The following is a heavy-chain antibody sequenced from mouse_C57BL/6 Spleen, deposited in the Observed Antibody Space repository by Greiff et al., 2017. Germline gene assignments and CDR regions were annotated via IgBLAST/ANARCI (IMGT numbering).Heavy chain of an antibody. V-gene: IGHV3-6*01. CDR3: ARGDYDGAWFAY. D-gene: IGHD2-4*01. J-gene: IGHJ3*01. Sequence: EVKLMESGPGLVKPSQSLSLTCSVTGYSITSGYYWNWIRQFPGNKLEWMGYISYDGSNNSNPSLKNRISITRDTSNNQFFLKLNSVTTEDTATYYCARGDYDGAWFAYWGQGTLVTVSA. CDR2: ISYDGSN. CDR1: GYSITSGYY.